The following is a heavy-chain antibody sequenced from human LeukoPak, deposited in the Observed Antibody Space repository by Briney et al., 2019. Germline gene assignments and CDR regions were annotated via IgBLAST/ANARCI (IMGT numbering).Heavy chain of an antibody. CDR2: IYSGGST. CDR1: GFTVSSNY. Sequence: PGGSLRLSCAASGFTVSSNYMSWVRQAPGKGLEWVSVIYSGGSTYYADSVKGRFTISRDNSKNTLYLQMNSLRAEGTAVYYCARAPKMYSSGWYGAYFDYWGQGTLVTVSS. D-gene: IGHD6-19*01. CDR3: ARAPKMYSSGWYGAYFDY. V-gene: IGHV3-53*01. J-gene: IGHJ4*02.